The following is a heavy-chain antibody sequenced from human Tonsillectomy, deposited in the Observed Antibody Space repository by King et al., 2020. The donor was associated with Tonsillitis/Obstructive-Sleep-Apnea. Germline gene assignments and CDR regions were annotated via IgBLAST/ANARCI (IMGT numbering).Heavy chain of an antibody. CDR2: ISYDGSNK. J-gene: IGHJ4*02. Sequence: VQLVESGGGVVQPGRSLRLSCAASGFTFSSYAMHWVRQAPGKGLEWVAVISYDGSNKYYADSVKGRFTISRDNSKNTLYLQMNSLRAEDTAVYYCARSDFWGGIDCFDYWGQGTLVTVSS. CDR3: ARSDFWGGIDCFDY. V-gene: IGHV3-30*04. CDR1: GFTFSSYA. D-gene: IGHD3-3*01.